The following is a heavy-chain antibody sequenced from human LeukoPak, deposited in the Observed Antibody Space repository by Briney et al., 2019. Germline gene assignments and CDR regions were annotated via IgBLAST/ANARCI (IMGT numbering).Heavy chain of an antibody. CDR3: ARDRPSPYSSGWHRIRGYGMDV. D-gene: IGHD6-19*01. Sequence: PSETLSLTCAVYGGSFSGYYWSWIRQPPGKGLEWIGEINHSGSTNYNPSLKSRVTISVDKSKNQFSLKLSSVTAADTAVYYCARDRPSPYSSGWHRIRGYGMDVWGQGTTVTVSS. CDR1: GGSFSGYY. V-gene: IGHV4-34*01. J-gene: IGHJ6*02. CDR2: INHSGST.